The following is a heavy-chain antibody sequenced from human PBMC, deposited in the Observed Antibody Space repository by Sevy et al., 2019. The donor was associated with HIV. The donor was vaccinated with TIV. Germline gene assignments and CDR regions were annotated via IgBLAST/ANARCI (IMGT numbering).Heavy chain of an antibody. J-gene: IGHJ6*02. Sequence: SETLSLTCAVYGGSFSGYYWSWIRQPPGKGLEWIGEINHSGSTNYNPSLKSQVTISVDTSKNQFSLKLSSVTAADTAVYYCARSGGYDFWSGLRYYYYYGMDVWGQGTTVTVSS. CDR1: GGSFSGYY. CDR3: ARSGGYDFWSGLRYYYYYGMDV. V-gene: IGHV4-34*01. D-gene: IGHD3-3*01. CDR2: INHSGST.